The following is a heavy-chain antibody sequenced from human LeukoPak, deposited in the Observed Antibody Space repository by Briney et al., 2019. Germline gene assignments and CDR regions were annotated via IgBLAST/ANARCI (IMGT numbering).Heavy chain of an antibody. Sequence: CAVSVGSISSGNWWSWVRQSPGKGLEWIGEIYHNGTPNYSPSLKSRVTISADTFKNHFSLKLTSVTAADTAVYYCATAPILRGEGGEHYKYGMDVWGQGTTVIVSS. D-gene: IGHD2-2*02. V-gene: IGHV4-4*02. CDR1: VGSISSGNW. CDR2: IYHNGTP. CDR3: ATAPILRGEGGEHYKYGMDV. J-gene: IGHJ6*02.